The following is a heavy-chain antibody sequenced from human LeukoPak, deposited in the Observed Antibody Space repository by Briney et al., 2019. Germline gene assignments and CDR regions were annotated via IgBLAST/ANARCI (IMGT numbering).Heavy chain of an antibody. D-gene: IGHD3-10*01. CDR2: ISAYTGNT. Sequence: ASVKVSCKASGYTFTSYGISWVRQVPGQGLEWMGWISAYTGNTNYAQNLQGRVTMTTDTSTRTAYMDLRSLRSDDTAVYYCARSLRVRGVPDYMDVWGKGTTVIISS. V-gene: IGHV1-18*01. CDR1: GYTFTSYG. J-gene: IGHJ6*03. CDR3: ARSLRVRGVPDYMDV.